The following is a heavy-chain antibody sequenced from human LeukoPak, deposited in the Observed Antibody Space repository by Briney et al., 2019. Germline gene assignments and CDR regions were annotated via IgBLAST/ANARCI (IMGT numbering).Heavy chain of an antibody. V-gene: IGHV4-34*01. Sequence: MPSETLSLTCAVYGGSFGGYYWSWIRQPPGKGLEWIGEINHSGSTNYNPSLKSRVTISVDTSKNQFSLKLSSVTAADTAVYYCARNSVVVAAMYYFDYWGQGTLVTVSS. CDR2: INHSGST. CDR3: ARNSVVVAAMYYFDY. CDR1: GGSFGGYY. D-gene: IGHD2-15*01. J-gene: IGHJ4*02.